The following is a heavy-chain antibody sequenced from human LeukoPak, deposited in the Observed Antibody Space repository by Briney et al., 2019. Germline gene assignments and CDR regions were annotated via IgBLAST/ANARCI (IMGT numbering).Heavy chain of an antibody. V-gene: IGHV1-69*06. CDR1: GGIFNNYA. D-gene: IGHD3-10*01. J-gene: IGHJ4*02. CDR2: IIPIFGTA. CDR3: STDSGRSYFYFDF. Sequence: SVKVSCKASGGIFNNYAFNWVRQAPGQGLEWMGGIIPIFGTANYAQKFRGRVTITEDTFTDTGYLELRGLTSEDTAVYYCSTDSGRSYFYFDFWGQGTLVTVSS.